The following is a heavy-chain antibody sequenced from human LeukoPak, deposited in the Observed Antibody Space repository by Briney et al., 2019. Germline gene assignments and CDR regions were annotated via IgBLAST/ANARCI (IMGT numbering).Heavy chain of an antibody. V-gene: IGHV3-74*01. D-gene: IGHD5-18*01. Sequence: ETLSLTCAVYGGSFSGYYWSWVRQAPGKGLVWVSRINSDGSSTTYADSVKGRFSISRDNAKNTLYLQMNSLRVEDTAVYYCARVRSAMVDYYGMDVWGQGTTVTVSS. CDR3: ARVRSAMVDYYGMDV. J-gene: IGHJ6*02. CDR1: GGSFSGYY. CDR2: INSDGSST.